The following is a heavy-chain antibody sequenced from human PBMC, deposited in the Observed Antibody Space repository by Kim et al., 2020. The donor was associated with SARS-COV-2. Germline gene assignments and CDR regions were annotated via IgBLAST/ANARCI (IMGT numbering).Heavy chain of an antibody. CDR2: IYYSGST. Sequence: SETLSLTCTVSGGSISSGGYYWSWIRQHPGKGLEWIGYIYYSGSTYYNPSLKSRVTISVDTSKNQFSLKLSSVTAADTAVYYCARELLWSGIIGAPWGQGTLVIVSS. J-gene: IGHJ5*02. CDR1: GGSISSGGYY. CDR3: ARELLWSGIIGAP. V-gene: IGHV4-31*03. D-gene: IGHD3-3*01.